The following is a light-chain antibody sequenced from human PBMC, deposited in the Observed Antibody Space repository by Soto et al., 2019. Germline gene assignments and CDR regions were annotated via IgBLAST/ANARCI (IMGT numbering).Light chain of an antibody. CDR2: GAS. J-gene: IGKJ4*01. CDR1: QSVXSH. Sequence: VMTQSXXXXXVSPGEXXXXXXXASQSVXSHLAWYQQKPGQAPSLLIFGASTRATGVXXXFXXGESGTEFTLTIXSLQSEDVAVYFCQQYNDWPRTFGGGTRVEIK. CDR3: QQYNDWPRT. V-gene: IGKV3-15*01.